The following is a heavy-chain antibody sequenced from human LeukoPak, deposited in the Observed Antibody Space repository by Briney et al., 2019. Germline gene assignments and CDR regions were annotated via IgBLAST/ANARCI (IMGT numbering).Heavy chain of an antibody. J-gene: IGHJ6*02. D-gene: IGHD5-18*01. CDR1: GGSISSYY. CDR2: IYYSGST. Sequence: SETLSLTCTVSGGSISSYYWSWIRQPPGKGLEWIGYIYYSGSTNCNPSLKSRVTISVDTSKNQFSPRLSSVTAADTAVYYCARGAAMVDYGMDVWGQGTTVTVSS. V-gene: IGHV4-59*01. CDR3: ARGAAMVDYGMDV.